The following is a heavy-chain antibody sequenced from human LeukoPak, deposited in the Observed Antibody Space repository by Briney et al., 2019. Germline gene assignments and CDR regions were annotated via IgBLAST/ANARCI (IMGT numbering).Heavy chain of an antibody. D-gene: IGHD3-3*01. Sequence: SETLSLTCAVSGYSISSGYYWGWIRQPPGKGLEWIGSIYHSGSTYHNPSLKSRVTISVDTSKNQFSLKLSSVTAADTAVYYCARRSFSYPHYYYYMDVWGKGTTVTVSS. CDR3: ARRSFSYPHYYYYMDV. V-gene: IGHV4-38-2*01. CDR1: GYSISSGYY. J-gene: IGHJ6*03. CDR2: IYHSGST.